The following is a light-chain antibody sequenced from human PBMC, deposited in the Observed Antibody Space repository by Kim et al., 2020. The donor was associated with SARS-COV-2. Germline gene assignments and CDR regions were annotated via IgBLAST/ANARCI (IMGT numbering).Light chain of an antibody. V-gene: IGLV3-1*01. CDR1: KLGDKY. Sequence: SYELTQPPAVSVSLGQTASMSCSGDKLGDKYVSWYQQKAGQSPELVIYEDNKRPSGIPERFFGSNSGNTATLTISGTQALDEADYYCQAWDNNMWGFGGG. CDR2: EDN. CDR3: QAWDNNMWG. J-gene: IGLJ3*02.